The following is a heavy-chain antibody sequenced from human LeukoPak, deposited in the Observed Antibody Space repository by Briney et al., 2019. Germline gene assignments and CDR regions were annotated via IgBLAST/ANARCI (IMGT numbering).Heavy chain of an antibody. CDR2: INPNSGDT. CDR1: GYTFTSYG. J-gene: IGHJ4*02. CDR3: ARDLLLPGVAGFDFDY. Sequence: ASVKVSCKASGYTFTSYGISWVRQAPGQGLEWMGRINPNSGDTNYVQKFQGRVTMTRDTSISTAYMELSGLRSDDTAVYYCARDLLLPGVAGFDFDYWGQGTLVTVSS. V-gene: IGHV1-2*06. D-gene: IGHD6-19*01.